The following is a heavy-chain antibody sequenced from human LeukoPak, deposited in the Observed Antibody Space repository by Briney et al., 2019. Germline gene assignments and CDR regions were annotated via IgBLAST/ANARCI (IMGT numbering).Heavy chain of an antibody. CDR3: AREYYYDSSGYTSYYFDY. J-gene: IGHJ4*02. CDR2: INHSGST. V-gene: IGHV4-34*01. Sequence: PSETLSLTCAVYGGSFSGYYWSWIRQPPGKGLEWIGEINHSGSTNYNPSLKSRVTISVDTSKNQFSLKLSSVTAADTAVYYCAREYYYDSSGYTSYYFDYWGQGTLVTVSS. D-gene: IGHD3-22*01. CDR1: GGSFSGYY.